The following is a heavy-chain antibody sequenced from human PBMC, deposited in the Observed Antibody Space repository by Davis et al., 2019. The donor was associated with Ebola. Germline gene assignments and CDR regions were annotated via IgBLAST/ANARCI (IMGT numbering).Heavy chain of an antibody. CDR3: ATRGVTPL. Sequence: GESLKTPCAASRFPFTSYAMNWVRQAPGKGLGWFSYISSSGRTIYYADSVKGRFTISRDNAKNSLYLQMNSLGAEDTAVYYCATRGVTPLWGQGTLVTVSS. D-gene: IGHD2-21*02. V-gene: IGHV3-48*03. J-gene: IGHJ4*02. CDR2: ISSSGRTI. CDR1: RFPFTSYA.